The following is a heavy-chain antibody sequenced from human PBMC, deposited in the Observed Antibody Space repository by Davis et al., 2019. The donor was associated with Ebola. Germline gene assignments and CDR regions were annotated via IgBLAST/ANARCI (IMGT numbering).Heavy chain of an antibody. CDR2: INHSGST. J-gene: IGHJ5*02. D-gene: IGHD4-17*01. CDR1: GFSLSTSGVG. CDR3: ARGVGAATRFDP. V-gene: IGHV4-39*07. Sequence: SGPTLVKPTQTLTLTCTFSGFSLSTSGVGVGWIRQPPGKGPEWIGEINHSGSTNYNPSLKSRVTISVDTSKNQFSLKLSSVTAADTAVYYCARGVGAATRFDPWGQGTLVTVSS.